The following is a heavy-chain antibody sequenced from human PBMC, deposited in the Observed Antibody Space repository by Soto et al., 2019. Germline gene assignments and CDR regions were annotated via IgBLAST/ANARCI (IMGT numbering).Heavy chain of an antibody. CDR1: ECIHSGSC. V-gene: IGHV3-15*01. J-gene: IGHJ4*02. CDR3: STYDYIWGTYRYRWAY. D-gene: IGHD3-16*02. Sequence: PWWSLRLSGADSECIHSGSCLIWNRQAPGKGLEWVARIKSQVDGETTDYAAPVKGRFVISRDDSKNTLYLQMYNLKTEDTAVYYCSTYDYIWGTYRYRWAYWGQGTLVPVSS. CDR2: IKSQVDGETT.